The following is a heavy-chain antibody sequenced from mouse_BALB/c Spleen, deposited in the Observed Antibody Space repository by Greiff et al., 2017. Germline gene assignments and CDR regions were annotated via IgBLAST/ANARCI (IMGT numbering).Heavy chain of an antibody. CDR3: ARRDYGNLFAY. CDR1: GYAFSSYW. V-gene: IGHV1-80*01. J-gene: IGHJ3*01. D-gene: IGHD2-1*01. Sequence: VQLQHSGAELVRPGSSVKISCKASGYAFSSYWMNWVKQRPGQGLEWIGQIYPGDGDTNYNGKFKGKATLTADKSSSTAYMQLSSLTSEDSAVYFCARRDYGNLFAYWGQGTLVTVSA. CDR2: IYPGDGDT.